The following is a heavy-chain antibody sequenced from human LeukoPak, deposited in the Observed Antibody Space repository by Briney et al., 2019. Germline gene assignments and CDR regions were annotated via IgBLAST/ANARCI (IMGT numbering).Heavy chain of an antibody. D-gene: IGHD4-23*01. J-gene: IGHJ4*02. CDR1: GFTFSSYG. CDR2: IRYDGSNK. CDR3: AKDVTTVVTYSYFDY. V-gene: IGHV3-30*02. Sequence: PGGSLRLSCAGSGFTFSSYGMHWVRQAPGKGLEGVAFIRYDGSNKYYADSVKGGFTISRDNSKKTLYLQMNSLRAEDTAVYYCAKDVTTVVTYSYFDYWGQGTLVTVSS.